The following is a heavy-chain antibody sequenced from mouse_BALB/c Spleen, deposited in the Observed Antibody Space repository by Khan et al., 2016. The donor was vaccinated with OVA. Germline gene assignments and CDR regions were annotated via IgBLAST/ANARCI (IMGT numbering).Heavy chain of an antibody. D-gene: IGHD1-2*01. CDR3: VRSGYGSFAY. J-gene: IGHJ3*01. CDR1: GYTFTDYI. Sequence: VRLQQSGPELVKPGASVKISCRASGYTFTDYIMDWLKQSHGKSLEWIGYIYPHNGDTGYNQKFKTKVTLTVDTSSSTASMELRSLTSEDSAVYYCVRSGYGSFAYWGQGTLVTVSA. CDR2: IYPHNGDT. V-gene: IGHV1S29*02.